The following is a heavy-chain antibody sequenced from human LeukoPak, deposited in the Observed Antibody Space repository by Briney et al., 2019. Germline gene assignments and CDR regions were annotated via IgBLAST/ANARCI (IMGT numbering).Heavy chain of an antibody. D-gene: IGHD2-15*01. J-gene: IGHJ4*02. CDR1: AGSLNNYY. Sequence: PSETLSLTCTVSAGSLNNYYWSWIRQPPGKGLEWIGYIYYTGGTNYNPSLKSRVTISVDTSKDHFSLKLSSVTAADTAVYFCARVDPQGYSAYWGQGTLVTVSS. V-gene: IGHV4-59*01. CDR2: IYYTGGT. CDR3: ARVDPQGYSAY.